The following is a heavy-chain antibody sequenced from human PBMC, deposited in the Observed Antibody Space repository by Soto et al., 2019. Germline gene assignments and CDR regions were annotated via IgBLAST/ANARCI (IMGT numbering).Heavy chain of an antibody. CDR2: LDYSGTA. CDR1: GVSISSTSYN. V-gene: IGHV4-39*07. CDR3: ARDLWVEPELYYYGMDV. Sequence: SETLSLTCNVSGVSISSTSYNWGWIRQPPGKGLEWIGTLDYSGTAHYNPSLKSRLTISVDTSKNHFSLRLTSVTAADTAVYYCARDLWVEPELYYYGMDVWGQGTAVTVSS. D-gene: IGHD1-1*01. J-gene: IGHJ6*02.